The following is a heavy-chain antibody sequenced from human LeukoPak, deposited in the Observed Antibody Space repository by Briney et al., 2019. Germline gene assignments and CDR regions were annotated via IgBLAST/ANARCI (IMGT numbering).Heavy chain of an antibody. CDR1: GFTLTGYY. V-gene: IGHV1-2*02. CDR2: INPNSGAT. CDR3: AREGRYYDSSDYYYEGGAFDI. D-gene: IGHD3-22*01. Sequence: GASVKVSCKASGFTLTGYYMHWVRQAPGQGLEWMGWINPNSGATNYAQKFPGRVTMTRDTSISTVYMELNRLRSDDTAVYYCAREGRYYDSSDYYYEGGAFDIWGQGTVVTVSS. J-gene: IGHJ3*02.